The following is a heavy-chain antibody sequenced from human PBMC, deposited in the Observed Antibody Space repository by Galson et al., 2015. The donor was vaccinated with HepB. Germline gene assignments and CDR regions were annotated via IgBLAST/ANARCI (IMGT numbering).Heavy chain of an antibody. J-gene: IGHJ3*02. V-gene: IGHV4-59*08. D-gene: IGHD5-18*01. CDR1: GGSISSYY. CDR2: IYYSGST. Sequence: TLSLTCTVSGGSISSYYWSWIRQPPGKGLEWIGYIYYSGSTNYNPSLKCRVTISVDTSKNQFSLKLSSVTAADTAVYYCARHAPGYSYGSMYAFDIWGQGTMVTVSS. CDR3: ARHAPGYSYGSMYAFDI.